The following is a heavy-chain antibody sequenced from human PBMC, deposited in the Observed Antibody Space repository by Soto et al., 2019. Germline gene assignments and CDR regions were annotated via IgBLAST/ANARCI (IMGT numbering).Heavy chain of an antibody. V-gene: IGHV3-11*06. Sequence: PGGSLRLSCAASGFTFSDYYMSWIRQAPGKGLEWVSHISSRSSYTNYADSVKGRFTISRDNAKNTLYLQMNRLRAEDTAVYYCARDHSIGGYSYGQFDCWGQGTLVTVYS. CDR1: GFTFSDYY. CDR3: ARDHSIGGYSYGQFDC. CDR2: ISSRSSYT. J-gene: IGHJ4*02. D-gene: IGHD5-18*01.